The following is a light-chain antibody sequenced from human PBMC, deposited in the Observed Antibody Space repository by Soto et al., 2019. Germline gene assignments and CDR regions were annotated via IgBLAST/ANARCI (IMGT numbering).Light chain of an antibody. J-gene: IGLJ1*01. CDR1: KNDIGVYDF. V-gene: IGLV2-8*01. Sequence: QHALTQPASVSGSPGQSVTISCTGTKNDIGVYDFVSWYQHHPGKAPRLIIYEVVQRPSGVPDRFSGSKSGNTASLTVSGLQAADEADYFCKSYAGSNTYVFGSGTKV. CDR3: KSYAGSNTYV. CDR2: EVV.